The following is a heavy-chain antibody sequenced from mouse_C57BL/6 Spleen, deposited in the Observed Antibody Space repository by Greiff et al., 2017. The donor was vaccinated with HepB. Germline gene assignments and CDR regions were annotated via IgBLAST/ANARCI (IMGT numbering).Heavy chain of an antibody. CDR2: ISGGGGNT. CDR3: ARQAGGGNPYAMDY. Sequence: DVKVEESGGGLVKPGGSLKLSCAASGFTFSSYTMSWVRQTPEKRLEWVATISGGGGNTYYPDSVKGRFTISRDNAKNTLYLQMSSLRSEDTALYYCARQAGGGNPYAMDYWGQGTSVTVSS. D-gene: IGHD2-1*01. CDR1: GFTFSSYT. J-gene: IGHJ4*01. V-gene: IGHV5-9*01.